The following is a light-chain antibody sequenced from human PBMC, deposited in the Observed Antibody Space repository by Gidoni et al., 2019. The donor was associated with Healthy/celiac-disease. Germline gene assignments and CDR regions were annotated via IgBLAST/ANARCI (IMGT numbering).Light chain of an antibody. CDR2: GAS. CDR3: QQYNNWPRT. J-gene: IGKJ1*01. Sequence: IVMTQSPATLSVSPGERATLPCRASQSVSSNLAWYQQKPGQAPRLLIYGASTRATGIPARFSGSGSGTEFTLTISSLQSEDFAVYYWQQYNNWPRTFGQGTKVEIK. V-gene: IGKV3-15*01. CDR1: QSVSSN.